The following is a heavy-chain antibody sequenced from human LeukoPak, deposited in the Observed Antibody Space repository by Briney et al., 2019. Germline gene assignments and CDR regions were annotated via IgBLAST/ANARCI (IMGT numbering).Heavy chain of an antibody. CDR1: GFTFINAW. V-gene: IGHV3-15*01. CDR2: IKSKTNGETT. J-gene: IGHJ4*02. Sequence: PGGSLRLSCAASGFTFINAWMTWVRQAPGKGLEWVGLIKSKTNGETTYYAAPVKGRFTISRDDSKNTLYLQMNSLQTEDTAVYYCTTAPDRPDYWGQGTLVTVSS. CDR3: TTAPDRPDY. D-gene: IGHD3-22*01.